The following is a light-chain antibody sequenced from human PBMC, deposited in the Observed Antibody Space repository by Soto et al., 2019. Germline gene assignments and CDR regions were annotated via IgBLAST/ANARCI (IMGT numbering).Light chain of an antibody. V-gene: IGLV2-8*01. J-gene: IGLJ2*01. Sequence: CALTQPPSASGSPGQSVTISCAGTSSDVGGYNYVSWYQQHPGKAPQLMIYEVTKRPSGVPARFSGSKSGNTASLTVSGLQADDEADYYCSSYAGNNNLVFGGGTKLTVL. CDR3: SSYAGNNNLV. CDR2: EVT. CDR1: SSDVGGYNY.